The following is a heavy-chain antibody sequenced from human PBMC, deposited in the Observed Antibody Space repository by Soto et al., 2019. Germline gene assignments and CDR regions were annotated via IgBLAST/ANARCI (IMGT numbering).Heavy chain of an antibody. D-gene: IGHD6-13*01. Sequence: SETLSLTWTVSAGSTSRGGYYWSWIRQHPGKGLEWIGYIYYSGSTYYNPSLKIRVTISVHTSKNHFSLKLCSVSAADTAVYYCAIVMAVAGSANDRLEPWSQGTLVTVSP. CDR2: IYYSGST. CDR1: AGSTSRGGYY. V-gene: IGHV4-31*02. J-gene: IGHJ5*02. CDR3: AIVMAVAGSANDRLEP.